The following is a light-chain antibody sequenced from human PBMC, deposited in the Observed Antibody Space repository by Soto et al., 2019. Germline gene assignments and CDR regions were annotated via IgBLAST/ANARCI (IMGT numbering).Light chain of an antibody. J-gene: IGKJ1*01. CDR3: QHYNTYPWT. CDR2: KAS. CDR1: QSISSW. Sequence: DIQLTQSHCILSASVGDRVTLTCLASQSISSWLAWYQQKPGKAPNLLIYKASHLENGVPSRFSGSGSGTEFTLTISSLQPGDFATYYCQHYNTYPWTFGQGTKVDIK. V-gene: IGKV1-5*03.